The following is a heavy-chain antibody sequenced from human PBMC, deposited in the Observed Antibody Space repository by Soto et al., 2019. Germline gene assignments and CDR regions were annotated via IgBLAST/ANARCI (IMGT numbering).Heavy chain of an antibody. Sequence: PGGSLRLSCAASGFTFSSYGMHWVRQAPGKGLEWVAVISYDGSNKYYADSVKGRFTISRDNSKNTLYLQMNSLRAEDTAVYYCAKDFFAGNSSGYYFDYWGQGTLVTVSS. V-gene: IGHV3-30*18. CDR3: AKDFFAGNSSGYYFDY. J-gene: IGHJ4*02. D-gene: IGHD3-22*01. CDR1: GFTFSSYG. CDR2: ISYDGSNK.